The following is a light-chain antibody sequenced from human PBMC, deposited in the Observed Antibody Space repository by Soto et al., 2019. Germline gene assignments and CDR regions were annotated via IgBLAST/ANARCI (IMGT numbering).Light chain of an antibody. CDR3: QQYYSSPFT. CDR1: QTVLYNSNKQNY. J-gene: IGKJ4*01. CDR2: WAS. V-gene: IGKV4-1*01. Sequence: DIVMTQSPDSLAVSLGEGATINCKSSQTVLYNSNKQNYVVWYQQKPGQPPKLLISWASTRESGVPDRFSGSGSGTDFTLTISSLQAEDVAVYYCQQYYSSPFTFGGGTKVEIK.